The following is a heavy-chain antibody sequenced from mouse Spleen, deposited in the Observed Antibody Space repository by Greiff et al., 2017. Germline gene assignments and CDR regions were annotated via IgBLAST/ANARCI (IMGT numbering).Heavy chain of an antibody. V-gene: IGHV1-62-2*01. Sequence: VKLMESGAELVKPGASVKLSCKASGYTFTEYTIHWVKQRSGQGLEWIGWFYPGSGSIKYNEKFKDKATLTADKSSSTVYMELSRLTSEDSAVYFCARHEDRRDAMDYWGQGTSVTVSS. CDR3: ARHEDRRDAMDY. J-gene: IGHJ4*01. CDR2: FYPGSGSI. CDR1: GYTFTEYT.